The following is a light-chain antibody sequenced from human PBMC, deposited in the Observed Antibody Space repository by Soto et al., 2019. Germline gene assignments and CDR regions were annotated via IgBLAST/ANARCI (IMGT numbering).Light chain of an antibody. V-gene: IGKV3-11*01. CDR1: QSVNSY. CDR3: QQRANWPPIT. Sequence: EIVLTQSPATLSLSPGERATLSCRASQSVNSYLAWYQQRPGQAPRLLIYDASNRATGVPARFGGSGSGTDFTLTISGLEPEDFEIYYCQQRANWPPITFCQGTPLEIK. CDR2: DAS. J-gene: IGKJ5*01.